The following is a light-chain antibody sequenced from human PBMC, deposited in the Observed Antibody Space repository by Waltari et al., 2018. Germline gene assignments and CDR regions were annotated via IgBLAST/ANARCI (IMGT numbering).Light chain of an antibody. CDR3: SSFTHRGTVV. CDR2: EVS. CDR1: SSDVGAHKY. J-gene: IGLJ2*01. Sequence: QSALTQPASGSGSPGQSITISCTGTSSDVGAHKYISWYQQHPGKVPKFISYEVSNRTLGVSTRFPGSKSGNTASLTLSGLQPEDEADYYCSSFTHRGTVVFGGGTTLTVL. V-gene: IGLV2-14*01.